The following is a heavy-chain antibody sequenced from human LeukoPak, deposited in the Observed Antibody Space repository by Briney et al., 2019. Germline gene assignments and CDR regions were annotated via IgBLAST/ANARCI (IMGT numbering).Heavy chain of an antibody. CDR1: GFTFS. J-gene: IGHJ5*02. V-gene: IGHV3-30*02. CDR3: AKDGIWASVS. CDR2: IRHDGTDQ. D-gene: IGHD1-26*01. Sequence: GGSLRLSCVGSGFTFSVHWVRQVPGKGLEWLTFIRHDGTDQHYADSVRGRFTISRDNSKNTVYLQMNSLRPEDTALYYCAKDGIWASVSWGQGPLVTVSS.